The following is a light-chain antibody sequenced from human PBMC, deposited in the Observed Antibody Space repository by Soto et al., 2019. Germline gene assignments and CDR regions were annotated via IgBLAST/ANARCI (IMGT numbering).Light chain of an antibody. CDR1: QSVNNNY. CDR2: GAF. J-gene: IGKJ4*01. Sequence: EIVLTQSPATLSVYPGERATLSCRASQSVNNNYLAWYQQKPGQAPRLLIHGAFSRATGIPDRFSGSGSGTDFTLTISTLEPEDSAVYYCQQYGTSPLTFGGVTKVDI. V-gene: IGKV3-20*01. CDR3: QQYGTSPLT.